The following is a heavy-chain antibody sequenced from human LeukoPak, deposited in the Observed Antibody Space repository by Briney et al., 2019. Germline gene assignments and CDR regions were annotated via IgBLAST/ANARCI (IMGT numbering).Heavy chain of an antibody. J-gene: IGHJ4*02. CDR1: GFTFSSYA. CDR2: ISGSGATI. Sequence: GGSLRLSCAASGFTFSSYAMNWVRQAPGKGPEWVSVISGSGATIDYGDSVKGRFTISRDNSKNTLHLQMNSLRAEDTAIYFCAMSLEWLSLFDYWGQGTLVTVSS. D-gene: IGHD3-3*01. CDR3: AMSLEWLSLFDY. V-gene: IGHV3-23*01.